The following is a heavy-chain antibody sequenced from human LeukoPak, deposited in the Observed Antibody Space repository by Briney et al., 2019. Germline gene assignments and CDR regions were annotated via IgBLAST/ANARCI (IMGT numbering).Heavy chain of an antibody. J-gene: IGHJ4*02. V-gene: IGHV3-9*01. D-gene: IGHD6-19*01. CDR2: ISYNGGFI. CDR3: AKVRGKYSSHFFFDY. Sequence: GGSLRLSCAGSGFTFDDYATHWVRQAPGKGLEWLSIISYNGGFIDYADSLKARFTLSRDTAKNSLYLQLDSLRAEDTAIYYCAKVRGKYSSHFFFDYWGQGTLVTVSS. CDR1: GFTFDDYA.